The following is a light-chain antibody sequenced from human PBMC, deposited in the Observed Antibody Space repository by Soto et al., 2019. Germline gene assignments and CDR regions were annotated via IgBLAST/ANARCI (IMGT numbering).Light chain of an antibody. CDR2: GAS. CDR1: QSVGSN. CDR3: QQDNYWPS. J-gene: IGKJ2*01. Sequence: EIVMTQSPVTLSVSPGERATLSCRASQSVGSNLAWYQQKPGQAPRLLLYGASTRATGIPGRFSGSGSGTEFTLTITSLQSEDFAVYYCQQDNYWPSFGQGTKLEFK. V-gene: IGKV3-15*01.